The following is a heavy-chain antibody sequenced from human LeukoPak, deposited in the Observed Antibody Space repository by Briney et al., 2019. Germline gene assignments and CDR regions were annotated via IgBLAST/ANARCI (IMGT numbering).Heavy chain of an antibody. CDR3: ARCYDLWSGYYRWLDP. V-gene: IGHV1-69*13. CDR1: GYTLTELS. CDR2: IIPIFGTA. D-gene: IGHD3-3*01. J-gene: IGHJ5*02. Sequence: SVKVSCKVSGYTLTELSMHWVRQAPGQGLEWMGGIIPIFGTANYAQKFQGRVTITADESTSTAYMELSSLRSEDTAVYYCARCYDLWSGYYRWLDPWGQGTLVTVSS.